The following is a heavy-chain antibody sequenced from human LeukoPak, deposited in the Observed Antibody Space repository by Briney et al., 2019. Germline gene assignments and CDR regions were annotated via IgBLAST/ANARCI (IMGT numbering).Heavy chain of an antibody. V-gene: IGHV1-18*01. Sequence: ASVKVSCKASGYTFTSYGISWVRQAPGQGLEWMGWISAYNCNTNYAQKLQGRVTMTTDTSTSTAYMELRSLRSDDTAVYYCARGGSTGSSGWYGDYWGQGTQVTVSS. CDR2: ISAYNCNT. D-gene: IGHD6-19*01. J-gene: IGHJ4*02. CDR3: ARGGSTGSSGWYGDY. CDR1: GYTFTSYG.